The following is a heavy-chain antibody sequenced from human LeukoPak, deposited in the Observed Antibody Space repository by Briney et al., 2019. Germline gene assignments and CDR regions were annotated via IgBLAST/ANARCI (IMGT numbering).Heavy chain of an antibody. V-gene: IGHV1-18*01. CDR1: GYTFTSYG. Sequence: GASVKVSCKASGYTFTSYGISWVQQAPAQGLEWMGWISAYNGNTNYAQKLQGRVTMTTDTSTSTAYMEQRSLRSDDTAVYYCARILVGYCSSTSCYMADYWGQGTLVTVSS. CDR3: ARILVGYCSSTSCYMADY. J-gene: IGHJ4*02. CDR2: ISAYNGNT. D-gene: IGHD2-2*02.